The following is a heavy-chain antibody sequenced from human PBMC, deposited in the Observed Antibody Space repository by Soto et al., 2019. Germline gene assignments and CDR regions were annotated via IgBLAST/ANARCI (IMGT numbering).Heavy chain of an antibody. CDR3: ARVDCSGGSCYHDY. V-gene: IGHV1-3*01. CDR2: INAGNGNT. J-gene: IGHJ4*02. D-gene: IGHD2-15*01. Sequence: ASVKVSCKASGYTFTSYAMHWVRQAPGQRLEWMGWINAGNGNTKYSQKFQGRVTITRDTSASTAYMELSSLRSEDTAVYYCARVDCSGGSCYHDYWGQGTLVTVSS. CDR1: GYTFTSYA.